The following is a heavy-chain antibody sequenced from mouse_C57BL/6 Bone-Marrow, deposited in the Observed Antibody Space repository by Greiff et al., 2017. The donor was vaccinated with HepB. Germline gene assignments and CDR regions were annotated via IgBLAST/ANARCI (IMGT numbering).Heavy chain of an antibody. D-gene: IGHD1-1*01. CDR2: ISSGGSYT. CDR3: ARHITTVVAFDY. CDR1: GFTFSSYG. Sequence: EVQPQQSGGDLVKPGGSLKLSCAASGFTFSSYGMSWVRQTPDKRLEWVATISSGGSYTYYPDSVKGRFTISRDNAKNTLYLQMSSLKSEDTAMYYCARHITTVVAFDYWGQGTTLTVSS. J-gene: IGHJ2*01. V-gene: IGHV5-6*01.